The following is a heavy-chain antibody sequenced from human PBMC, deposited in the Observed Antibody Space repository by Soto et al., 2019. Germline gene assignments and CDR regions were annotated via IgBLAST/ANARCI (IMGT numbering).Heavy chain of an antibody. CDR1: GFTFSSYG. Sequence: GGSLRLSCAASGFTFSSYGMHWVRQAPGKGLEWVAVISYDGSNKYYADSVKGRFTISRDNSKNTLYLQMNSLRAEDTAVYYCAPTSRLDGGSYYVFDYWGQGTLVTVSS. CDR3: APTSRLDGGSYYVFDY. V-gene: IGHV3-30*03. D-gene: IGHD1-26*01. CDR2: ISYDGSNK. J-gene: IGHJ4*02.